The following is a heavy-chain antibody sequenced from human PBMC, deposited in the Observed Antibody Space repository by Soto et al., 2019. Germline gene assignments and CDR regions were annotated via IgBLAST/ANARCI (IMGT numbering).Heavy chain of an antibody. D-gene: IGHD3-10*01. CDR1: GFTFSGYS. J-gene: IGHJ6*02. V-gene: IGHV3-53*01. CDR2: IYSGGST. Sequence: GGSLRLSCVASGFTFSGYSMNWVRQAPGKGLEWVSVIYSGGSTYYADSVKGRLTTSRDNSKNTLYLQMNSLRDEDTAVYYCGSEGGSGSYYPQYYYYYGRNVWGHGTTVTVSS. CDR3: GSEGGSGSYYPQYYYYYGRNV.